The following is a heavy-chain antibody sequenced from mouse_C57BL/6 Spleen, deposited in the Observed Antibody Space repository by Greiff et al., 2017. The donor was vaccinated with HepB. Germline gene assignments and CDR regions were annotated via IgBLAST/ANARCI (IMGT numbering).Heavy chain of an antibody. CDR3: TSSIRKEYYYAMDY. Sequence: QVQLKESGAELVRPGASVTLSCKASGYTFTDYEMHWVKQTPVHGLEWIGAIDPETGGTAYNQKFKGKAILTADKSSSTAYMELRSLTSEDSAVYYCTSSIRKEYYYAMDYWGQGTSVTVSS. D-gene: IGHD1-1*01. V-gene: IGHV1-15*01. J-gene: IGHJ4*01. CDR2: IDPETGGT. CDR1: GYTFTDYE.